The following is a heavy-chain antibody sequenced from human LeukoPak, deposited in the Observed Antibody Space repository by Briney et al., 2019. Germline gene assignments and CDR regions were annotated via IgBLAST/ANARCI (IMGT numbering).Heavy chain of an antibody. D-gene: IGHD1-26*01. J-gene: IGHJ4*02. CDR2: IIPIFGTA. CDR1: GGTFSSYA. Sequence: GASVKVSCKASGGTFSSYAISWVRQAPGQGLEWMGGIIPIFGTANYAQKFQGRVTITADKSTSTAYMELSSLRSEDTAVYYCVRSGSYSHYFDYWGQGTLVTVSS. V-gene: IGHV1-69*06. CDR3: VRSGSYSHYFDY.